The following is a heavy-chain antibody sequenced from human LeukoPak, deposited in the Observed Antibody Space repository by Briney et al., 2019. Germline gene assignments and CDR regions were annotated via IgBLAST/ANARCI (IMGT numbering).Heavy chain of an antibody. Sequence: SETLSLTCTVSGGSISSYYWSWIRQPPGKGLEWIGSIYYSGSTYYNPSLKSRVTISVDTSKNQFSLKLSSVTAADTAVYYCARQFITAMVIYWGQGTLVTVSS. J-gene: IGHJ4*02. CDR1: GGSISSYY. V-gene: IGHV4-39*01. D-gene: IGHD5-18*01. CDR3: ARQFITAMVIY. CDR2: IYYSGST.